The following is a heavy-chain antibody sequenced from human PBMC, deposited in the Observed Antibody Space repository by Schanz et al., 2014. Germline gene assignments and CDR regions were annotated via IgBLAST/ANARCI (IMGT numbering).Heavy chain of an antibody. Sequence: VHLLESGGGLVEPGGSLRLSCTASGFTFSSYSMNWVRQVPGKGLEWVSAILGLASTTYYADSVKGRFTISRDNSKNLLYLQMNSLRAEDTAVYYCTRDVRLDRRGNWFDPWGQGTLVTVSS. CDR1: GFTFSSYS. J-gene: IGHJ5*02. V-gene: IGHV3-23*01. D-gene: IGHD1-1*01. CDR2: ILGLASTT. CDR3: TRDVRLDRRGNWFDP.